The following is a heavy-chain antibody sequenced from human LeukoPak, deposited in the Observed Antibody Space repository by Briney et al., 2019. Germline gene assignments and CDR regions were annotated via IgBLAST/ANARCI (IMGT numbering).Heavy chain of an antibody. CDR2: ISYDGSNK. CDR1: GFTFSSYG. Sequence: GGPLRLSCAASGFTFSSYGMHWVRQAPGKGLEWVAVISYDGSNKYYADSVKGRFTISRDNSKNTLYLQMNSLRAEDTAVYYCAKDGPGYDSSGTDDAFDIWGQGTMVTVSS. V-gene: IGHV3-30*18. D-gene: IGHD3-22*01. J-gene: IGHJ3*02. CDR3: AKDGPGYDSSGTDDAFDI.